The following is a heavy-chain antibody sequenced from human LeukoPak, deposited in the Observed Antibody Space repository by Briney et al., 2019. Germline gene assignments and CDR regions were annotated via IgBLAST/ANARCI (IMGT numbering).Heavy chain of an antibody. V-gene: IGHV4-4*02. Sequence: SGTLSLTCAVSAGSISSSNWGSWVRQPPGKGPEWIGAIYHSGSTNYNPSLKSRVTISVDKSKNQCSLKLSSVTAADTAVYYCARAPTEYYYGSGNKGGFDPWGQGTLVTVSS. D-gene: IGHD3-10*01. CDR2: IYHSGST. CDR3: ARAPTEYYYGSGNKGGFDP. CDR1: AGSISSSNW. J-gene: IGHJ5*02.